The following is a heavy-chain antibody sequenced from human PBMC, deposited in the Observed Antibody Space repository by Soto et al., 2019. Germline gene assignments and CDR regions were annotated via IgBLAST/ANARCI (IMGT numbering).Heavy chain of an antibody. CDR2: ITPVLGLT. V-gene: IGHV1-69*02. CDR1: GGSFNRYA. J-gene: IGHJ4*01. D-gene: IGHD1-1*01. CDR3: ATAFQLQAY. Sequence: QVQLVQSGAEVKKPESSVKVSCKASGGSFNRYAISWVRQAPGQGLEWMGRITPVLGLTNYAEKFQGRFTITADTADKSTTVAYMELTSLRSEDTALFYCATAFQLQAYWGHGTLVTVSS.